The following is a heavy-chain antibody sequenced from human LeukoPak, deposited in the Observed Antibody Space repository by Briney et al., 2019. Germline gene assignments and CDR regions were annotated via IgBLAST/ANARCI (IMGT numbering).Heavy chain of an antibody. CDR2: ISAYNGNR. J-gene: IGHJ3*02. V-gene: IGHV1-18*01. CDR1: GYSFTSYG. CDR3: ARDEGGSDAFDI. Sequence: ASVKVSCKASGYSFTSYGVSWVRQAPGQGLEWMGWISAYNGNRNYPQKFQGRVTMTTDTSTSTAYMELRSLRSDDTAVYYCARDEGGSDAFDIWGQGTMVTVSS. D-gene: IGHD5-12*01.